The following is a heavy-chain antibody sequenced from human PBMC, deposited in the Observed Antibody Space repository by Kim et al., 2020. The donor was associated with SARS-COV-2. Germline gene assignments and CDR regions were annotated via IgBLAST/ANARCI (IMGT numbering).Heavy chain of an antibody. CDR1: GDSVSSNSAA. V-gene: IGHV6-1*01. Sequence: SQTLSLTCAISGDSVSSNSAAWNWIRQSPSRGLEWLGRTYYRSKWYNDYAVSVKSRITINPDTSKNQFSLQLNSVTPEDTAVYYCARAGGGGWFGENTDYYYYGMDVWGQGTTVTVSS. J-gene: IGHJ6*02. CDR3: ARAGGGGWFGENTDYYYYGMDV. CDR2: TYYRSKWYN. D-gene: IGHD3-10*01.